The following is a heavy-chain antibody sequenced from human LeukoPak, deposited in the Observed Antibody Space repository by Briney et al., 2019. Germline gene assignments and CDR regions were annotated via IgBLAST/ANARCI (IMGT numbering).Heavy chain of an antibody. CDR3: ARDRVGGSFDF. CDR1: GFAFSSYA. Sequence: GGSLRLSCAASGFAFSSYATNWVRQAPGKGLEWVSFISSTSETIYYADSMKGRFTISRDNAENSLYLQMSSLRADDTAVYYCARDRVGGSFDFWGQGTLVTVSS. D-gene: IGHD6-19*01. J-gene: IGHJ4*02. V-gene: IGHV3-48*01. CDR2: ISSTSETI.